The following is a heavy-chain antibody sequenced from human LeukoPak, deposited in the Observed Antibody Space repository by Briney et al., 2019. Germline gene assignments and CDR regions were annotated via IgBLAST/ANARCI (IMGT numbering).Heavy chain of an antibody. CDR2: ISGSGGST. V-gene: IGHV3-23*01. Sequence: GGSLRLSRAASGFTFSSYAMSWVRQAPGKGLEWVSGISGSGGSTYHADSVKGRFTISRDNSKNTLYLQMNSLRAEDTAVYYCAKAAGYYYDSSGYPRSWGQGTLVTVSS. CDR1: GFTFSSYA. D-gene: IGHD3-22*01. J-gene: IGHJ5*02. CDR3: AKAAGYYYDSSGYPRS.